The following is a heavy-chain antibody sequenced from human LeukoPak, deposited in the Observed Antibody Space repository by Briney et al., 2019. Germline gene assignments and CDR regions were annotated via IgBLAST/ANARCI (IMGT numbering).Heavy chain of an antibody. CDR1: GYTFTSDD. V-gene: IGHV1-8*01. Sequence: ASVKVSCKASGYTFTSDDINWVRQATGQGLEWMGWMNPNSGNTGYAQKFQGRVAMTRNTSISTAYMELSSLRSEDTAVYYCARVLRGVAVLFDPWGQGTLVTVSS. CDR2: MNPNSGNT. CDR3: ARVLRGVAVLFDP. J-gene: IGHJ5*02. D-gene: IGHD6-19*01.